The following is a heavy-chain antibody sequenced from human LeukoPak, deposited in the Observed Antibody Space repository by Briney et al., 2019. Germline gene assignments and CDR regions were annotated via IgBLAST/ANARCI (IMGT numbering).Heavy chain of an antibody. V-gene: IGHV1-69*06. CDR2: IIPIFGTA. CDR3: ARDRFGGEQH. Sequence: ASVKVSCKASGGTFSSYAISWVRQAPGQGLEWMGRIIPIFGTANYAQKFQGRVTITADKSTSTAYMELSSLRSEDTAVYYCARDRFGGEQHWGQGTLVTVSS. J-gene: IGHJ4*02. CDR1: GGTFSSYA. D-gene: IGHD3-16*01.